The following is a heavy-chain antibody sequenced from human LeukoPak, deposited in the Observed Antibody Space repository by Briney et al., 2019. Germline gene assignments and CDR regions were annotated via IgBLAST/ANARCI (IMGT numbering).Heavy chain of an antibody. D-gene: IGHD2-21*02. J-gene: IGHJ3*02. CDR2: ISYAGSNK. CDR1: GFTFNSYA. V-gene: IGHV3-30-3*02. CDR3: AKTKVGTGLDALDI. Sequence: GRSLRLSCAASGFTFNSYAMHWVRQAAGKGLEWVAIISYAGSNKFYADSVKGRFAISRDNSKNTLYLQMDSLRAEDTAVYYCAKTKVGTGLDALDIWGQGTMVTVSS.